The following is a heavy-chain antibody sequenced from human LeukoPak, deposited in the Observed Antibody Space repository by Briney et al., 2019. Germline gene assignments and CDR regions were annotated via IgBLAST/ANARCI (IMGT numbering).Heavy chain of an antibody. CDR1: GLTFSSYA. CDR2: LSGSGSST. V-gene: IGHV3-23*01. J-gene: IGHJ6*02. Sequence: GGSLRLSCAASGLTFSSYAMSWVRQARGKGLEWVSSLSGSGSSTYYADSVKGRFINTRYHSKTTLYLQMTSLRAEDTAVYYCAKDHGRYGMDVWGQGTTVTVSS. D-gene: IGHD4-17*01. CDR3: AKDHGRYGMDV.